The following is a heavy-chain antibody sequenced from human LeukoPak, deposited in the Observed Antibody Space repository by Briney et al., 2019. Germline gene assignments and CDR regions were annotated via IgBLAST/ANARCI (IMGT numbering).Heavy chain of an antibody. J-gene: IGHJ4*02. CDR3: AVNDYGDYVPSN. D-gene: IGHD4-17*01. Sequence: ASVKVSCKASGYTFTGYYMHWVRQAPGQGLEWMGRINPNSGGTNYAQKFQGRVTMTRDTSISTAYMELSRLRSDDTAVYYCAVNDYGDYVPSNSGQGTLVTVSS. V-gene: IGHV1-2*06. CDR2: INPNSGGT. CDR1: GYTFTGYY.